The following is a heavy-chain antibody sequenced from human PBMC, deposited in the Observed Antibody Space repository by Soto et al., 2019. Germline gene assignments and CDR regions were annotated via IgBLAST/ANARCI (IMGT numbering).Heavy chain of an antibody. CDR1: GGSISSGGYS. J-gene: IGHJ4*02. V-gene: IGHV4-30-2*01. Sequence: SETLSLTCAVSGGSISSGGYSWSWIRQQPGKGLEWMGYIYHRGSTYYNPSLKSRGTISVDRYKNQFSLKLSSVTAADTAVYYCARAHSYYYDSDYYFDYWGQGTLVTVSS. D-gene: IGHD3-22*01. CDR3: ARAHSYYYDSDYYFDY. CDR2: IYHRGST.